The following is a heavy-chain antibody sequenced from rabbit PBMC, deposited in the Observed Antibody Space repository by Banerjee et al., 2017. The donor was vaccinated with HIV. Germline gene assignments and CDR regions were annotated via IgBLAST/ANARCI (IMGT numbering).Heavy chain of an antibody. Sequence: LEESGGGLVKPGGTLTLTCTVSGFSFSSNWICWVRQAPGKGLEWIACIDTSDGDTDYAIWPKGRFTISKASSTTVTLQMTSLTAADTATYFCARNYVNVFDPRGPGTLVTVS. J-gene: IGHJ2*01. CDR3: ARNYVNVFDP. CDR1: GFSFSSNW. CDR2: IDTSDGDT. D-gene: IGHD1-1*01. V-gene: IGHV1S45*01.